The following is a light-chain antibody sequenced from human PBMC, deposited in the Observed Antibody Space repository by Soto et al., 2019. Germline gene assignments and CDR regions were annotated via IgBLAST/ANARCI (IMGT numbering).Light chain of an antibody. V-gene: IGLV2-8*01. Sequence: QSALTQPPSASGSPGQSVTISCTGTSSDVGGYNYVSWYQQYPGRAPKLMIYEVTKRPSGVPDRFSGSKSGNTASLTGSGLQAEDEADYCCSSYAASNNFYFVFGGGTKLTVL. CDR2: EVT. CDR3: SSYAASNNFYFV. CDR1: SSDVGGYNY. J-gene: IGLJ3*02.